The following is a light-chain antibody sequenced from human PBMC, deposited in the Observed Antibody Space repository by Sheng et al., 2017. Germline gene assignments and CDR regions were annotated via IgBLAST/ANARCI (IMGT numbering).Light chain of an antibody. CDR3: QQYYTTPFT. J-gene: IGKJ2*01. Sequence: DIVMTQSPDSLAVSLGERATINCKSSQSVFYSSNNENYLAWYQHKPGQPPRLLIYWASTRESGVPDRFSGSGSGTDFTLTISSLQAEDVAVYYCQQYYTTPFTFGQGTEDWRSN. CDR1: QSVFYSSNNENY. V-gene: IGKV4-1*01. CDR2: WAS.